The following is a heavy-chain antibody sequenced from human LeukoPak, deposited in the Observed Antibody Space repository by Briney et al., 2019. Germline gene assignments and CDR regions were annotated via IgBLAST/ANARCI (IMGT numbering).Heavy chain of an antibody. V-gene: IGHV3-21*01. CDR2: ISSSSSYI. D-gene: IGHD3-10*01. CDR1: GFTFSSHG. Sequence: PGGSLRLSCAASGFTFSSHGMHWVRQAPGKGLEWVSSISSSSSYIYYADSVKGRFTISRDNAKNSLYLQMNSLRAEDTAVYYCARAYGSGSYSLWAFDIWGQGTMVTVSS. CDR3: ARAYGSGSYSLWAFDI. J-gene: IGHJ3*02.